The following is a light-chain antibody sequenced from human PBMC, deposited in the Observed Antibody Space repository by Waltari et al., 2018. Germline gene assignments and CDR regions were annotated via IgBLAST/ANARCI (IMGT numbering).Light chain of an antibody. Sequence: QSVLTQPPSVSGAPGQRATISCTGSSSNIGAGYAVHWYQQLPGTAPKLPIYGNTKRPSGVPDRFSGSKSGTSASLAITGLQAEDEADYYCQSYDNSPYVIFGGGTKLTVL. CDR1: SSNIGAGYA. CDR2: GNT. CDR3: QSYDNSPYVI. V-gene: IGLV1-40*01. J-gene: IGLJ2*01.